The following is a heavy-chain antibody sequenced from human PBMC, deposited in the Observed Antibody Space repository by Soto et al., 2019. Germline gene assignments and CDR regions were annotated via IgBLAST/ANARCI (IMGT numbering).Heavy chain of an antibody. CDR1: GFTFTDYY. V-gene: IGHV3-11*01. Sequence: QVQLVESGGGLVKPGGSLRLSCAASGFTFTDYYMSWIRQAPGKGLEWVSYISSSGNIMYYADSVKGRFTISRDNAKNSLYLQMDSLRAEDTAVYYCARDSVMYASNFDCWGQGTLVTVSS. D-gene: IGHD2-8*02. CDR2: ISSSGNIM. CDR3: ARDSVMYASNFDC. J-gene: IGHJ4*02.